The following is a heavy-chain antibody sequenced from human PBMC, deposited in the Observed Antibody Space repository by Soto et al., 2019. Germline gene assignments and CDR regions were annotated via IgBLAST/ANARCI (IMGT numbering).Heavy chain of an antibody. V-gene: IGHV3-30*18. CDR1: GFTFSSYG. Sequence: QVQLVESGGGVVQPGRSLRLSCAASGFTFSSYGMHWVRQAPGKGLEWVAVISYDGSNKYYADSVKGRFTISRDNSKNTLYLQMNSLRAEDTAVYYCAKGGRYFDWPPGWYIDYWGQGTLVTVSS. D-gene: IGHD3-9*01. CDR2: ISYDGSNK. CDR3: AKGGRYFDWPPGWYIDY. J-gene: IGHJ4*02.